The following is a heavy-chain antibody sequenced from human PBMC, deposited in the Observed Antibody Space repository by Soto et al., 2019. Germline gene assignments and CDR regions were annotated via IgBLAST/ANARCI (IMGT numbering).Heavy chain of an antibody. Sequence: PSETLSLTCAVSGGSISSSNWWSWVRQPPGKGLEWIGEIYHSGSTNYNPSLKSRVTISVDKSKNQFSLKLSSVTAADTAMYYCARAGVGYSSSWYDYYYCGMDVWGQGTTVTVSS. V-gene: IGHV4-4*02. J-gene: IGHJ6*02. CDR3: ARAGVGYSSSWYDYYYCGMDV. D-gene: IGHD6-13*01. CDR1: GGSISSSNW. CDR2: IYHSGST.